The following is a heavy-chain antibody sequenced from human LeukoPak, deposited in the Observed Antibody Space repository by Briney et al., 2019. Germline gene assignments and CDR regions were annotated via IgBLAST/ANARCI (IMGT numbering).Heavy chain of an antibody. J-gene: IGHJ6*02. CDR1: GFTFSSYW. CDR2: IKQDGSEK. Sequence: GGSLRLSCAASGFTFSSYWMSWVRQAPGKGLEWVANIKQDGSEKYYVESVKGRFTISRDNAKNSLYLQMNSLRAEDTAVYYCARASGSSPTSDYYYYYGMDVWGQGTTVTVSS. V-gene: IGHV3-7*01. D-gene: IGHD6-13*01. CDR3: ARASGSSPTSDYYYYYGMDV.